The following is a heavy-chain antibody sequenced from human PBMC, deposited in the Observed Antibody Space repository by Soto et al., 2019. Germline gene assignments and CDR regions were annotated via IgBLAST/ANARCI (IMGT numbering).Heavy chain of an antibody. J-gene: IGHJ6*03. CDR2: IIPLLGMT. CDR1: GDTFSTHT. D-gene: IGHD2-15*01. Sequence: HVQLLQSGAEVKKPGSSVKVSCHASGDTFSTHTITWVRQAPGRGLEWVGRIIPLLGMTDYAQRFQGRITLTADKSTRTAYLVLSGLRPEDTALSYCARDQYCSVSTCFGYPDDWGTGTAVTVSS. CDR3: ARDQYCSVSTCFGYPDD. V-gene: IGHV1-69*08.